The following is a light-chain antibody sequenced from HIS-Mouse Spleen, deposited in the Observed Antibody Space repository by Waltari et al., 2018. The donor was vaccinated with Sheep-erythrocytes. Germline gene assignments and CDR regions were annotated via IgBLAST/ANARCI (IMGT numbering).Light chain of an antibody. CDR2: WAS. J-gene: IGKJ4*01. V-gene: IGKV4-1*01. CDR1: PSVLYSSNNKNY. Sequence: IVMTQSPDSLPVSLRARPTINCKSSPSVLYSSNNKNYLAWYQQKPGQPPKLLIYWASTRESGVPDRFSGSGSGTDFTLTISSLQAEDVAVYYCQQYYSTPLTFGGGTKVEIK. CDR3: QQYYSTPLT.